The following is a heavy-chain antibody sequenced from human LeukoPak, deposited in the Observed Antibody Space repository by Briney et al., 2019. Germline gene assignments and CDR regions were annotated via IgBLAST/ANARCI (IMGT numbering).Heavy chain of an antibody. D-gene: IGHD1-26*01. CDR3: AKDSWEVGATSEIDY. J-gene: IGHJ4*02. Sequence: GGSLRLSCATSGFIFSSYGMHWVRQAPGKGLEWVAFIRYDGSDKYYADSVKGRFTISRDNSKNKVCLQMNSLRAEDTAVYYCAKDSWEVGATSEIDYWGQGTLVTVSS. CDR1: GFIFSSYG. V-gene: IGHV3-30*02. CDR2: IRYDGSDK.